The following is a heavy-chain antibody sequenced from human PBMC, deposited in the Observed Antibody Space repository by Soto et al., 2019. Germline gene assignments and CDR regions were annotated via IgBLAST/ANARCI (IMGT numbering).Heavy chain of an antibody. CDR2: IIPHCGTA. V-gene: IGHV1-69*01. J-gene: IGHJ4*02. D-gene: IGHD2-21*01. CDR1: GVTFSSET. CDR3: ATELGDTPARPFDS. Sequence: QVQLVQSGAEVKKPGSSVKVSCKASGVTFSSETISWVRQAPGQGLEWVGGIIPHCGTANYAQKFQGRVTITAEESTSTLYIELSSLRPDVTAVYYCATELGDTPARPFDSWGQGPVVTVSS.